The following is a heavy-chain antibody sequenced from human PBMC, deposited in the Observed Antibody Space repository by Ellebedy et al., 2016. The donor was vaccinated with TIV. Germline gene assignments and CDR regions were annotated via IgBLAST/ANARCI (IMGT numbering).Heavy chain of an antibody. J-gene: IGHJ4*02. CDR3: ARNILHDYVDPIYFDS. CDR1: GASIISFY. D-gene: IGHD4-17*01. V-gene: IGHV4-59*01. Sequence: SETLSLTCTVSGASIISFYWSWIRQPPGKGLEWIGYIYNRGSTNYNPSLTSRVTISLDTSMDQVSLRLSSVTAADTAVYYCARNILHDYVDPIYFDSWGQGTLVTVSS. CDR2: IYNRGST.